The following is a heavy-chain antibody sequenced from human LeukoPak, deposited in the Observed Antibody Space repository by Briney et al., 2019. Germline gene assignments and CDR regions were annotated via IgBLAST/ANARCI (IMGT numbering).Heavy chain of an antibody. D-gene: IGHD3-10*01. CDR3: ARVPYYYGSERLYYYGMDV. V-gene: IGHV4-59*01. CDR1: GGSISSYY. J-gene: IGHJ6*02. Sequence: SETLFLTCTVSGGSISSYYWSWIRQPPGKGLEWIGYIYYSGSTNYNPSLKSRVTISVDTSKNQFSLKLSSVTAADTAVYYCARVPYYYGSERLYYYGMDVWGQGTTVTVSS. CDR2: IYYSGST.